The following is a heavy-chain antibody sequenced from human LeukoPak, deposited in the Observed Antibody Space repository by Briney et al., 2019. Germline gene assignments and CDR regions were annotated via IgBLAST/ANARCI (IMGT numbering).Heavy chain of an antibody. CDR2: IYYSGYT. J-gene: IGHJ4*02. D-gene: IGHD3-16*01. V-gene: IGHV4-59*08. CDR3: ARGGFRACDY. Sequence: PSETLSLTCNVSGGSISPYYWSWIRQSPGKGLELIGYIYYSGYTNYNPSLKSRVTISLDTSKNRFSLKLSSVTAADTAMYYCARGGFRACDYWGQGTLVTVSS. CDR1: GGSISPYY.